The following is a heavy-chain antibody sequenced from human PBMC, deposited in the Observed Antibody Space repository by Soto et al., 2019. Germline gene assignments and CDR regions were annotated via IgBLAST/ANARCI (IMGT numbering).Heavy chain of an antibody. D-gene: IGHD3-22*01. J-gene: IGHJ3*02. CDR1: GDSISRIDYY. V-gene: IGHV4-31*03. CDR2: IYFRGNT. CDR3: AREGGSYDSGGYLIRGAFDI. Sequence: ASETLSLTCSVSGDSISRIDYYWTWIRQHPEKGLEWIGNIYFRGNTYYSPSLESRLTISVDTSKNQFSLKLTSVTAADTAVYYCAREGGSYDSGGYLIRGAFDIWGQGTMVTVSS.